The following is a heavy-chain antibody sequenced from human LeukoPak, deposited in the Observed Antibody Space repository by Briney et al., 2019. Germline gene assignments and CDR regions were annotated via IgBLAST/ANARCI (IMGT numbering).Heavy chain of an antibody. CDR2: ISSSSSYI. D-gene: IGHD3-10*01. V-gene: IGHV3-21*01. J-gene: IGHJ4*02. CDR1: GFTFSSYS. Sequence: GGSLRLSCAASGFTFSSYSTNWVRQAPGKGQEWVSSISSSSSYIYYADSVKGRFTISRDNAKNSLYLQMNSLRAEDTAVYYCARDRHYYGSGTPWGYSDYWGQGALVTVSS. CDR3: ARDRHYYGSGTPWGYSDY.